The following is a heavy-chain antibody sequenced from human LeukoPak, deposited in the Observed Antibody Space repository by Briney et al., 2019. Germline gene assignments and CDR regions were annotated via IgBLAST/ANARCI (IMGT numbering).Heavy chain of an antibody. J-gene: IGHJ4*02. CDR1: GFTFSSSA. CDR3: AKGQELDDGVFDS. D-gene: IGHD1-1*01. Sequence: PGGSLRLSCSASGFTFSSSAMHWVRQAPGKGLEYVSGISRNGGNTYYADSVKGRFTISRDNSKNTLYLELNSLRVEDTATFYCAKGQELDDGVFDSWGQGTMVTVSS. V-gene: IGHV3-64*04. CDR2: ISRNGGNT.